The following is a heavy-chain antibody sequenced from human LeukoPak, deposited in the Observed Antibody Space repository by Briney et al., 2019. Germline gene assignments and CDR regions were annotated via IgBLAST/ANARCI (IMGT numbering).Heavy chain of an antibody. D-gene: IGHD1-26*01. CDR1: GFTFSSYG. CDR2: ISYDGSNK. Sequence: GRSLRLSCAASGFTFSSYGMHWVRQAPGKGLEWVAVISYDGSNKYYADSVKGRFTISRDNSKNTLYLQMNSLRAEDTAVYYWGKTTTGAVVLDYWGQGTLVTVSS. CDR3: GKTTTGAVVLDY. J-gene: IGHJ4*02. V-gene: IGHV3-30*18.